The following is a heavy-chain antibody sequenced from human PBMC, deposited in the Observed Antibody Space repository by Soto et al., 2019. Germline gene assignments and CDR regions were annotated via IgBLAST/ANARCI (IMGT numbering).Heavy chain of an antibody. CDR2: INPNSGGT. Sequence: ASVKVSCKASGYTFTGYYMHWVRQAPGQGLEWMGWINPNSGGTNYAQKFQGWVTMTRDTSTSTVYMELSSLRSEDTAVYYCARAYRLELPYWGQGTLVTVSS. CDR3: ARAYRLELPY. V-gene: IGHV1-2*04. CDR1: GYTFTGYY. J-gene: IGHJ4*02. D-gene: IGHD1-7*01.